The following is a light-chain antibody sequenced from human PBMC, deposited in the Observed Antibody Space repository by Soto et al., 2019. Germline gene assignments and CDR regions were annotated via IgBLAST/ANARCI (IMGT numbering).Light chain of an antibody. Sequence: DIQMTQSPSSLSASVGDRVTITCRASQSIDSYLNWYQQKPGKAPKLLIFAASNLQSGVPSRFSGSGSGPDFTLTISSLQPEEFATYYCQQTYSAPLTFGGGTKVEIK. V-gene: IGKV1-39*01. CDR3: QQTYSAPLT. J-gene: IGKJ4*01. CDR1: QSIDSY. CDR2: AAS.